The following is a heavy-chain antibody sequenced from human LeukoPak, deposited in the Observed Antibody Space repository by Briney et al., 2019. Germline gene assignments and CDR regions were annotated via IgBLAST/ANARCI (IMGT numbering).Heavy chain of an antibody. CDR1: GFTFSNFE. CDR3: VSDAFDI. J-gene: IGHJ3*02. V-gene: IGHV3-48*03. Sequence: GGSLRLSCAASGFTFSNFEMTWVRQAPEKGLELVSYISSSGSAIYYGDSVKGRFTISRDNAKNSLYLQMNNLRDEDTAVYYCVSDAFDIWGQGTMVTVSS. CDR2: ISSSGSAI.